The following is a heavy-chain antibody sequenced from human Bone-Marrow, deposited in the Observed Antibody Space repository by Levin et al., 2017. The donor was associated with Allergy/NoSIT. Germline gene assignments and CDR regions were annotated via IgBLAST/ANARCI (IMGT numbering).Heavy chain of an antibody. D-gene: IGHD3-22*01. CDR2: ISYDVGSNK. CDR3: AAGSGYYYFEY. Sequence: PGGSLRLSCAASGFTFSSYGVHWVRQAPGKGLEWVAFISYDVGSNKYYADSVRGRFTISRDNSKNTLYLQMHSLGAEDTAVYSCAAGSGYYYFEYWGQGTLVTVSS. V-gene: IGHV3-30*03. J-gene: IGHJ4*02. CDR1: GFTFSSYG.